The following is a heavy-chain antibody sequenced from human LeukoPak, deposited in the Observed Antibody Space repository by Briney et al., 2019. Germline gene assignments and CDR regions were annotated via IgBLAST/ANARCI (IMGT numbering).Heavy chain of an antibody. D-gene: IGHD3-16*01. CDR3: ARVGRGDHTWGSYYCDH. V-gene: IGHV4-59*01. CDR2: ISSRGST. CDR1: GDSLSSYH. Sequence: PSETLSLTCTVSGDSLSSYHWSWLRQPPGKGLEWIGYISSRGSTSYNPSLKSRVSISVDTSKNQFSLRLNSVTAADTAGYYCARVGRGDHTWGSYYCDHWGQGTLVSVSS. J-gene: IGHJ4*02.